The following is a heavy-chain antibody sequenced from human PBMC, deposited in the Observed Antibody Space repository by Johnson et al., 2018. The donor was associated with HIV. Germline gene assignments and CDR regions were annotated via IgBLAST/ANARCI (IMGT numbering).Heavy chain of an antibody. J-gene: IGHJ3*02. V-gene: IGHV3-9*01. CDR2: ISWNSGSI. CDR3: AKDKDWGSLKGAFDI. CDR1: GFAFRSYW. D-gene: IGHD7-27*01. Sequence: VQLVESGGGLVQPGGSLRLSCAASGFAFRSYWMHWVRQAPGKGLEWVSGISWNSGSIGYADSVKGRFTISRDNAKNSLYLQMNSLRAEDTALYYCAKDKDWGSLKGAFDIWGQGTMVTVSS.